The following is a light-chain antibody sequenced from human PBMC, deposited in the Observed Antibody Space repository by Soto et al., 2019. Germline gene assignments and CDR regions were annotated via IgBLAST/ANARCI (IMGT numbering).Light chain of an antibody. CDR3: SSFTSTNTVL. CDR2: NAS. V-gene: IGLV2-14*01. Sequence: QSVLTQPASVSGSPGQSITISCTGTSSDVGGYNYVSWYQQHPGKAPKLMIYNASNRPSGVSNRFSGSESGNTASLTISGLQAEDEGHYYCSSFTSTNTVLFGGGTKVTVL. J-gene: IGLJ2*01. CDR1: SSDVGGYNY.